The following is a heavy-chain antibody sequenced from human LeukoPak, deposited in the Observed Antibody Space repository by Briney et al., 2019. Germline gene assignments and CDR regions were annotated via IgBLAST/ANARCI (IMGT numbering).Heavy chain of an antibody. Sequence: PSETLCLTCAVYGGSFSGYYWSWIRQPPRKGLEWIWEINHSGSTNYNPSLKSRVTISVDTSKNQFSLKLSSVTAADTAVYYCARGRAKYSSSSVDYWGQGTLVTVSS. CDR1: GGSFSGYY. J-gene: IGHJ4*02. CDR3: ARGRAKYSSSSVDY. V-gene: IGHV4-34*01. D-gene: IGHD6-6*01. CDR2: INHSGST.